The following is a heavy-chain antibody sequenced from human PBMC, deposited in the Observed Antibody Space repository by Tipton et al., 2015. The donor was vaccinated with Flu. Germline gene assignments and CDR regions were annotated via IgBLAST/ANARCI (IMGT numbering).Heavy chain of an antibody. V-gene: IGHV4-34*01. Sequence: LRLSCAASGFTVSSNYMSWVRQPPGKGLEWIGEINHSGSTNYNPSLKSRVTISVDTSKNQFSLKLSSVTAADTAVYYCARRLRRWLQLPYYFDYWGQGTLVTVSS. CDR2: INHSGST. D-gene: IGHD5-24*01. CDR1: GFTVSSNY. J-gene: IGHJ4*02. CDR3: ARRLRRWLQLPYYFDY.